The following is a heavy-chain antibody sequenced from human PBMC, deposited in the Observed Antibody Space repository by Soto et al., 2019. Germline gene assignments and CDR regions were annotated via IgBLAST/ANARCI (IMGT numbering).Heavy chain of an antibody. D-gene: IGHD3-22*01. V-gene: IGHV1-3*01. J-gene: IGHJ4*02. Sequence: GASVKVTCKASRYTFTSYAMHWVRQAPGQRLEWMGWINAGNGNTKYSQKFQGRVTITRDTSASTAYMELSSLRSEDTAVYYCARGSGYYCVDYWGQGTLVTVSS. CDR1: RYTFTSYA. CDR2: INAGNGNT. CDR3: ARGSGYYCVDY.